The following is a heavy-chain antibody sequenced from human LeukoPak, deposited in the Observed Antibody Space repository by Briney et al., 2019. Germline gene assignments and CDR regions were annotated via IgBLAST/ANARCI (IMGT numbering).Heavy chain of an antibody. CDR3: AHQTTVTTGDAFDI. CDR2: IYWNDDK. J-gene: IGHJ3*02. CDR1: GFSLSTSGVG. Sequence: SGSTLVNPTQTLTLTCTFSGFSLSTSGVGVGWIRQPPGKALEWLALIYWNDDKRYSPSLKSRLTITKDTSKNQVVLTMTNMDPVDTATYYCAHQTTVTTGDAFDIWGQGTMVTVSS. V-gene: IGHV2-5*01. D-gene: IGHD4-17*01.